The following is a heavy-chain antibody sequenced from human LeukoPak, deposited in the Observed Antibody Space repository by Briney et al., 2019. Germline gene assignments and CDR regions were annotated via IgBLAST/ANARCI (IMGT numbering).Heavy chain of an antibody. Sequence: PGGSLRLSCAASGFTFSSYSMNWVRQAPGKGLEWVSSISSSSSYIYYADSVKGRFTISRDNAKNSLYLQMNCLRAEDTAVYYCARDQGLRYFDWPMRDYDGMDVWGKGTTVTVSS. D-gene: IGHD3-9*01. V-gene: IGHV3-21*01. CDR3: ARDQGLRYFDWPMRDYDGMDV. CDR2: ISSSSSYI. J-gene: IGHJ6*04. CDR1: GFTFSSYS.